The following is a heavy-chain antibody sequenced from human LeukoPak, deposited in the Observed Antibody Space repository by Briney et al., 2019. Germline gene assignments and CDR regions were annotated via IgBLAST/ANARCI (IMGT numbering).Heavy chain of an antibody. D-gene: IGHD6-13*01. V-gene: IGHV4-59*08. CDR2: IHYSGST. CDR1: GGSISGYY. CDR3: ARLNIIGSSPVHHYDY. Sequence: SETLSLTCTVYGGSISGYYWSWIRQPPGKGLEYIAYIHYSGSTDYNPSLKSRVTISVDTSKNQFSLKLSSVTAADTAVYYCARLNIIGSSPVHHYDYWGQGTLVTVSS. J-gene: IGHJ4*02.